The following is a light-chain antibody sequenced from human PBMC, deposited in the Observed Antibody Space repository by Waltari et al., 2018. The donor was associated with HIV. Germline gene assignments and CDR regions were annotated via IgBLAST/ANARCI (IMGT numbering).Light chain of an antibody. CDR3: QSYDSSLSGYV. CDR2: GKS. Sequence: QSVLTQPPSVSGAPGQRVTISCTGSSSNIGAGSDVHWYQQLPGTAPKPLNYGKSNRPSGVPDRFSGSKSGTSASLAITGLQAEDEADYYCQSYDSSLSGYVFGTGTKVTVL. V-gene: IGLV1-40*01. CDR1: SSNIGAGSD. J-gene: IGLJ1*01.